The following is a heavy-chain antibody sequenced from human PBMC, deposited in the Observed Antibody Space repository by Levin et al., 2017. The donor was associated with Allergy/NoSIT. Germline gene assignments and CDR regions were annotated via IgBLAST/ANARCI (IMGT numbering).Heavy chain of an antibody. CDR1: GYTFTTYW. CDR3: TRTTMAPPSNDDAAMFGEFDF. J-gene: IGHJ4*02. V-gene: IGHV5-51*01. D-gene: IGHD3-10*02. CDR2: IYPGDSDT. Sequence: GGSLRLSCEVSGYTFTTYWIGWVRQMPGKGLEWMGIIYPGDSDTRYSPSFQGQVTISADKSINTAFLQWSSLKASDTAMYYCTRTTMAPPSNDDAAMFGEFDFWGQGTLVTVST.